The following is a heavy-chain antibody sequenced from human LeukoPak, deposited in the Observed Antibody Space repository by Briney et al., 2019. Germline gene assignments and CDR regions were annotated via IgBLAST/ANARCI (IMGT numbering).Heavy chain of an antibody. J-gene: IGHJ4*02. CDR2: IYYSGST. D-gene: IGHD3-10*01. CDR1: GGSISSGGYY. CDR3: ARAPEGFGELFFDY. V-gene: IGHV4-31*03. Sequence: SETLSLTCTVSGGSISSGGYYWSWIRQHPGKGLEWIGYIYYSGSTYYNPSLKSRVTISVDTSKNQFSLKLSSVTAADTAAYYCARAPEGFGELFFDYWGQGTLVTVSS.